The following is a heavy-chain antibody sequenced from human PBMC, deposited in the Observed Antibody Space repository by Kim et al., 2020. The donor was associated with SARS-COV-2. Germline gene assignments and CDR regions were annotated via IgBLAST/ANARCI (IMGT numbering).Heavy chain of an antibody. Sequence: SQTLSLPCDISGDLVSLYSAAWTSIRQSPSRGLEWLGRTYYRSKWYTDYALSVQGRITINPDTSKNQFSLHLNSVTPEDTAVYYCARDRQRAGTGVDYWGQGTLVTVSS. V-gene: IGHV6-1*01. CDR2: TYYRSKWYT. D-gene: IGHD6-19*01. CDR3: ARDRQRAGTGVDY. J-gene: IGHJ4*02. CDR1: GDLVSLYSAA.